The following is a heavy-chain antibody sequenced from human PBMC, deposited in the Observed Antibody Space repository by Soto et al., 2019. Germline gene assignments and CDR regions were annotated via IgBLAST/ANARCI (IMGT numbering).Heavy chain of an antibody. Sequence: SETLSLTCAVSGDSIGSGYYWGWIRQPPWEGLELIGSISHSGITYYNTSLKSRVTISIDTSKNQFSLEMRSVTAADTAVYYCARDLNWGFSDYWGQGTLVTVSS. CDR1: GDSIGSGYY. CDR3: ARDLNWGFSDY. J-gene: IGHJ4*02. D-gene: IGHD7-27*01. V-gene: IGHV4-38-2*02. CDR2: ISHSGIT.